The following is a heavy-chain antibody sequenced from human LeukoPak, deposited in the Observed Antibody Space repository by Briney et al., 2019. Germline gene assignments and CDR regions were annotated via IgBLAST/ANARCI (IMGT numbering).Heavy chain of an antibody. CDR3: ARGPRLYYYYYMDV. D-gene: IGHD3-16*01. CDR2: INHSGST. V-gene: IGHV4-34*01. J-gene: IGHJ6*03. CDR1: GGSFSGYY. Sequence: SETLSLTCAVYGGSFSGYYWSWIRQPPGKGLERIGEINHSGSTNYNPSLKSRVTISVDTSKNQFSLKLSSVTAADTAVYYCARGPRLYYYYYMDVWGKGTTVTVSS.